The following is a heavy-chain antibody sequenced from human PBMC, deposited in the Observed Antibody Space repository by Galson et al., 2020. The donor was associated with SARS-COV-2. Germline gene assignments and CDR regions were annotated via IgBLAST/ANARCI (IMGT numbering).Heavy chain of an antibody. CDR1: GDSVSISSYY. CDR2: MYYGGST. Sequence: SETLSLTCTVSGDSVSISSYYWAWIRQPPGKGLEWLGSMYYGGSTYSSPSLESRVTISIDTSKNQFFLNLTSVTAADTAVYFGASPKNKFWYYDFWGRGTLVTVSS. V-gene: IGHV4-39*01. CDR3: ASPKNKFWYYDF. J-gene: IGHJ2*01.